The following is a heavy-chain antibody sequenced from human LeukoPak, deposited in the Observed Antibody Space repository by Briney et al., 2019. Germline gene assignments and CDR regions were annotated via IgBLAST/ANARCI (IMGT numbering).Heavy chain of an antibody. Sequence: ASVKVSCKASGYTFISYDIVWLRQATGQGLEWMGYMNPKSGNTDYVQNFQGRVTMTGDTSMTTAYMELSGLRSEDTAVYYCARKIASTRLGVRYYYMDVWGEGTTVTISS. CDR3: ARKIASTRLGVRYYYMDV. CDR1: GYTFISYD. D-gene: IGHD2-2*01. CDR2: MNPKSGNT. V-gene: IGHV1-8*01. J-gene: IGHJ6*03.